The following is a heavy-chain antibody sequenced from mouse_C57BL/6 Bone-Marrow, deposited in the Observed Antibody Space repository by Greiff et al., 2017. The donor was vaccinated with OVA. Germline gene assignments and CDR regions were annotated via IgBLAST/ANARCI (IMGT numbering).Heavy chain of an antibody. D-gene: IGHD1-2*01. CDR3: ARFGYCFAY. V-gene: IGHV1-54*01. CDR1: GYAFTNYL. J-gene: IGHJ3*01. Sequence: QVQLQQSGAELVRPGPSVKLSCKASGYAFTNYLIEWVKQRPGQGLEWIGVINPGSGGTNYNEKFKGKATLTADNSSSTAYMQLSSLTSEDSAVYFCARFGYCFAYWGQGTLVTVSA. CDR2: INPGSGGT.